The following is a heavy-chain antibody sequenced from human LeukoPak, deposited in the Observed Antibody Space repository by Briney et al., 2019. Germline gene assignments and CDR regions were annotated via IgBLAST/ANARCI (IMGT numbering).Heavy chain of an antibody. J-gene: IGHJ5*01. D-gene: IGHD6-19*01. Sequence: PGGSLRLSCAASGFTLSGYDTHWVRQAPGKGLEWVSAIGIDGDTYYPGSVKGRFTISRENAKNSLYLQMNSPRAGDTAVYYCARTSLSGWYDSWGQGTLVTVSS. V-gene: IGHV3-13*01. CDR3: ARTSLSGWYDS. CDR2: IGIDGDT. CDR1: GFTLSGYD.